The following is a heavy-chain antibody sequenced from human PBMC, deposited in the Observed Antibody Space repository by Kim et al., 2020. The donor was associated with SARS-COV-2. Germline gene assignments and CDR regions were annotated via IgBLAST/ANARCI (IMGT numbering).Heavy chain of an antibody. J-gene: IGHJ4*02. D-gene: IGHD1-1*01. CDR3: ARESRTGNPNLIDF. CDR1: GASITSGDYF. Sequence: SETLSLTCTVSGASITSGDYFWGWIRQHPEKGLEWIGCIYRSGTTYYNPSLHSRVSLSIDTSRNQFSLRLTSVTAADTAIYYCARESRTGNPNLIDFWGRGSQVTVSA. CDR2: IYRSGTT. V-gene: IGHV4-31*03.